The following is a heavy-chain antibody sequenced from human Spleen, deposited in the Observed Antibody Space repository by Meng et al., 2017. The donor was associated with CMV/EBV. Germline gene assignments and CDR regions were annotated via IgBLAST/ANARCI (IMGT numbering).Heavy chain of an antibody. Sequence: LSLTCAASGFTFDNHGMSWVRQAPGKGLEWVSGLNWNGHSTGYADSVKGRFTISRDNAKNSLYLQMNSLRAEDTAVYYCARDLSITMIVVPFDYWGQGTLVTVSS. CDR3: ARDLSITMIVVPFDY. D-gene: IGHD3-22*01. CDR1: GFTFDNHG. CDR2: LNWNGHST. V-gene: IGHV3-20*04. J-gene: IGHJ4*02.